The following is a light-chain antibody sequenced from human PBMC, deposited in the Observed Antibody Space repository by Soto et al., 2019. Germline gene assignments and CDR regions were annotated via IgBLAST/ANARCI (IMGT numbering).Light chain of an antibody. CDR2: KAS. CDR3: QHYNSYSEA. J-gene: IGKJ1*01. V-gene: IGKV1-5*03. Sequence: GDRVNINCRASQSISSWLAWYQQKPGKAPKLLIYKASTLKSGVPSRFSGSGSGTEFTLTISSLQPDNCATYYFQHYNSYSEAFVQGAKVDI. CDR1: QSISSW.